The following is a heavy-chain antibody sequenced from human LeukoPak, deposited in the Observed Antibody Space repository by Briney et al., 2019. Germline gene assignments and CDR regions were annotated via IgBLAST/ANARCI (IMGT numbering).Heavy chain of an antibody. CDR3: ARDDTVTSHFDY. J-gene: IGHJ4*02. CDR1: GFTFNSYS. V-gene: IGHV3-48*01. CDR2: IGSDSSIT. D-gene: IGHD4-11*01. Sequence: GGSLRLSCAASGFTFNSYSMNWVRQAPGKGLEWVSYIGSDSSITHYADSVKGRFTISRDNAKNSLYLQMNSLRAEDTAVYYCARDDTVTSHFDYWGQGTLVTVSS.